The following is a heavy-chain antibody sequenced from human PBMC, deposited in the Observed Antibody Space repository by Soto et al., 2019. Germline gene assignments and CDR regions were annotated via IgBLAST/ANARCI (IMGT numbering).Heavy chain of an antibody. Sequence: GXAVKVSCKASGYTFTSYDINWVRQATGQGLERMGWMNPNSGNTGYAQKFQGRVTMTRNTSISTAYMELSSLRSEDTAVYYCARGTLCFFEWLLSWGISFDPWGQGTLVTVSS. V-gene: IGHV1-8*01. CDR3: ARGTLCFFEWLLSWGISFDP. J-gene: IGHJ5*02. CDR2: MNPNSGNT. CDR1: GYTFTSYD. D-gene: IGHD3-3*01.